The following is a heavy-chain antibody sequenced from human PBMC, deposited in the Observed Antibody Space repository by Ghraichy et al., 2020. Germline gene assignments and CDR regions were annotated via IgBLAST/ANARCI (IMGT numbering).Heavy chain of an antibody. CDR2: AHSSGSA. CDR3: ARRHGYSGSMDY. V-gene: IGHV4-59*01. CDR1: GGSFTTFY. J-gene: IGHJ4*02. Sequence: SQTLSLTCTVSGGSFTTFYLSWIRQPPGKGLQWIGFAHSSGSAYYNRSLKSRVTISVDTSQNQFSLRVTSLTAADTAVYYCARRHGYSGSMDYWGQGTLVSVSS. D-gene: IGHD5-12*01.